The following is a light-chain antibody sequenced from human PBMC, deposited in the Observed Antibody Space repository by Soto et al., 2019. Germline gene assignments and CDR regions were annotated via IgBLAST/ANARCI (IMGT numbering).Light chain of an antibody. CDR1: QGIRND. J-gene: IGKJ5*01. V-gene: IGKV1-17*01. Sequence: DIQMTQSPSSLSASVGDRINITCRASQGIRNDLGWYQQKPGKAPQRPIYATSSLQSGVPSRFSGGASGTEFTLTISSLQPEDFATYYCLQYSSFPYTFGQGTRLKIK. CDR3: LQYSSFPYT. CDR2: ATS.